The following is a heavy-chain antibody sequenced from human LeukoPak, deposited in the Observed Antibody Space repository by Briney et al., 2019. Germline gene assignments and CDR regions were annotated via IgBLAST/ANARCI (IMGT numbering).Heavy chain of an antibody. V-gene: IGHV3-11*04. J-gene: IGHJ1*01. CDR2: ISTSGTTI. CDR3: ARGKYCTDGVCYTTRYFQN. Sequence: PGGSLRLSCAASGFTFSDHSMNWVRQAPGKGLEWISYISTSGTTIYYADSVKGRFTISRDNAKNSLYLQMNSLRADGTAVYYCARGKYCTDGVCYTTRYFQNWGQGTLVTVSS. CDR1: GFTFSDHS. D-gene: IGHD2-8*01.